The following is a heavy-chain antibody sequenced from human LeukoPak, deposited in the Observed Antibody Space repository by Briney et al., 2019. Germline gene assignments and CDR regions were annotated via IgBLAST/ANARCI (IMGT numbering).Heavy chain of an antibody. D-gene: IGHD2-8*01. J-gene: IGHJ4*02. V-gene: IGHV3-23*01. CDR1: GFTSSSYA. CDR2: ISGSGGST. CDR3: AKDNGSPGYFDY. Sequence: PGGSLRLSCAASGFTSSSYAMSWVRQAPGKGLEWVSAISGSGGSTYYANSVKGRFTISRDNSKNTLYLQMNSLRAEDTAVYYCAKDNGSPGYFDYWGQGTLVTVSS.